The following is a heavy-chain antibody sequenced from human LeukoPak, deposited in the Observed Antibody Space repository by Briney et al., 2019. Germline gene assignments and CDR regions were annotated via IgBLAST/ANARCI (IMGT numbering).Heavy chain of an antibody. J-gene: IGHJ4*02. CDR1: GFTFSSYA. V-gene: IGHV3-23*01. CDR2: ISGSGGST. CDR3: AKTPLSLAYCGGDCYFPRY. Sequence: GGSLRLSCAASGFTFSSYAMSWVRQAPGKGLEWVSAISGSGGSTYYADSVKGRFTISRDNSKNTLYLQMNSLRAEDTAVYYCAKTPLSLAYCGGDCYFPRYWGRGTLVTVSS. D-gene: IGHD2-21*01.